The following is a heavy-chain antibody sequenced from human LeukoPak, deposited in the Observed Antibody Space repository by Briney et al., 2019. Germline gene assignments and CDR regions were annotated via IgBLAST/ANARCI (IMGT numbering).Heavy chain of an antibody. V-gene: IGHV1-8*02. D-gene: IGHD3-16*01. CDR1: GYTFTSYD. J-gene: IGHJ6*03. Sequence: ASVTVSCNASGYTFTSYDINWVRQATGQGHEWMGWMNPSSGNTGYAQKFQGRVTMTRDTSISTAYMERSRLRSDDTAVYYCARGPSSWGVSGSRWREYYYYMDVWGKGTTVTISS. CDR2: MNPSSGNT. CDR3: ARGPSSWGVSGSRWREYYYYMDV.